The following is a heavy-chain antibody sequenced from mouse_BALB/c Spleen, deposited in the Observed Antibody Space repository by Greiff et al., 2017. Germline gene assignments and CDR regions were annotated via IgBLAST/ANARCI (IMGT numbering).Heavy chain of an antibody. CDR1: GFTFSSYA. Sequence: EVQLVESGGGLVKPGGSLKLSCAASGFTFSSYAMSWVRQTPEKRLEWVATISSGGSYTFYPDSVKGRFTISRDNAKNTLYLQMSSLRSEDTAMYYCARRVGDYEDAMDYWGQGTSVTVSS. CDR2: ISSGGSYT. J-gene: IGHJ4*01. CDR3: ARRVGDYEDAMDY. D-gene: IGHD2-4*01. V-gene: IGHV5-9-3*01.